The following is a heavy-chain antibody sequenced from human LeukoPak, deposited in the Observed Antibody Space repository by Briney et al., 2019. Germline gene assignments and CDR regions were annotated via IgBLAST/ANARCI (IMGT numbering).Heavy chain of an antibody. CDR1: GFTFSSYA. CDR3: AKGGTVVVPAGVDY. J-gene: IGHJ4*02. V-gene: IGHV3-30*02. Sequence: GGSLRLSCAASGFTFSSYAMHWVRQAPGKGLEWVAFIRYDGSNKYYADSVKGRFTISRDNSKNTLYLQMNSLRAEDTAVYYCAKGGTVVVPAGVDYWGQGTLVTVSS. D-gene: IGHD2-2*01. CDR2: IRYDGSNK.